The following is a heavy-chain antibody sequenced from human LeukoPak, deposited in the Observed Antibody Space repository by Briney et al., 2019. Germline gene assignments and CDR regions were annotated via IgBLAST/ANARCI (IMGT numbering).Heavy chain of an antibody. Sequence: GGSLRLSCATSGFTFSTFWMHWVRQAPGKGLMWVSRINHGGSSTNYADSVKGRFTISRDNAKNTLYLQMNSLRAEDTAVYYCVRDWGYDSSGYWQKYFDTWGQGTLVTVSS. V-gene: IGHV3-74*01. CDR3: VRDWGYDSSGYWQKYFDT. CDR2: INHGGSST. CDR1: GFTFSTFW. J-gene: IGHJ4*02. D-gene: IGHD3-22*01.